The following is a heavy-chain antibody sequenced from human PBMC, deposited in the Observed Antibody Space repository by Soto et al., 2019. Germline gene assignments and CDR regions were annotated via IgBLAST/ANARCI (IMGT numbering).Heavy chain of an antibody. CDR1: GYTFNTYG. V-gene: IGHV1-18*01. CDR3: ARDPHEFWTSYWFDP. D-gene: IGHD3-3*01. CDR2: ISAYDGKT. J-gene: IGHJ5*02. Sequence: ASVKVSCKTSGYTFNTYGINWVRQAPGQGLELMGWISAYDGKTTYAEKFQGRVTLTTDTATSTAYMELRSLRSDDTAIYYCARDPHEFWTSYWFDPWGQGTPVTVSS.